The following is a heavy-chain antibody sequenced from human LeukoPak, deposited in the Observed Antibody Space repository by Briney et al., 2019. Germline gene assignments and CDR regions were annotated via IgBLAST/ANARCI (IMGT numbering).Heavy chain of an antibody. V-gene: IGHV3-33*01. CDR1: GFTFSSYG. CDR3: ARDFKTSSSASFDYFDY. D-gene: IGHD6-6*01. J-gene: IGHJ4*02. CDR2: IWYDGSNK. Sequence: PGRSLRLSCAASGFTFSSYGMHWVRQAPGKGLEWVAVIWYDGSNKYYADSVKGRFIISRDNSKNTLYLQMNSLRPEDTAVYYCARDFKTSSSASFDYFDYWGQGTLVTVSS.